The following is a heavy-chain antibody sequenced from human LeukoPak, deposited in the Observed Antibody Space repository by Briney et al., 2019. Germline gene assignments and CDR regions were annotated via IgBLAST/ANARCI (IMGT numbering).Heavy chain of an antibody. CDR3: ARSFYDILIGYYQYFDY. CDR2: IYSGGVT. Sequence: GGSLRLSCAASGFTVSSNYMSWVRRAPGKGLEWVSLIYSGGVTYYADSVKGRFTISRDNSKNTLYIQMNSLRAEDTAVYYCARSFYDILIGYYQYFDYWGQGTLVTVSS. J-gene: IGHJ4*02. D-gene: IGHD3-9*01. CDR1: GFTVSSNY. V-gene: IGHV3-66*01.